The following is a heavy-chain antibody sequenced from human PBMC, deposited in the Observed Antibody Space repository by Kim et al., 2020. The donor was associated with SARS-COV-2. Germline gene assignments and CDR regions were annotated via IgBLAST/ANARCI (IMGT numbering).Heavy chain of an antibody. CDR2: IIPIFGTT. D-gene: IGHD2-15*01. CDR3: ARDRGSLSGMDV. Sequence: SVKVSCKASGGTFSQYGISWVRQAPGQGLEWMGAIIPIFGTTHYAPKFQCRVTITADEFTNTANMELTSLTSGDTAVYYCARDRGSLSGMDVWGQGTTVTVTS. J-gene: IGHJ6*02. CDR1: GGTFSQYG. V-gene: IGHV1-69*13.